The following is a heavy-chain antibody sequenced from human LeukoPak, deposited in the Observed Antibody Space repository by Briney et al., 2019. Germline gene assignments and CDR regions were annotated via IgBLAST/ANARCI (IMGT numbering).Heavy chain of an antibody. CDR3: ARVGYCSGGSCKITYYFDY. CDR1: GGSVSDYY. V-gene: IGHV4-59*02. Sequence: SETLSLTCTISGGSVSDYYWSWIRQSPGKGLEWVGYIYYTGSTTYNPSLKSRVTMSADTSKNQFSLNLNSVTATDTALYYCARVGYCSGGSCKITYYFDYWGQGTLVTVSS. CDR2: IYYTGST. J-gene: IGHJ4*02. D-gene: IGHD2-15*01.